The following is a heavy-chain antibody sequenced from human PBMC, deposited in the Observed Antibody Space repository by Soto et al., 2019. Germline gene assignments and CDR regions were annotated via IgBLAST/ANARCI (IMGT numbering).Heavy chain of an antibody. J-gene: IGHJ4*02. Sequence: EVQLVESGGGLVQPGGSLRLSCAASGFTFSAYSMNWVRQAPGKRLEWVSDISSSSSNTYYADSVKCRFTIYRDNAKNSLYLQMNSLRAEDTAVYHCARWVGGKSRYLDYWGQGTLVTVSS. CDR1: GFTFSAYS. V-gene: IGHV3-48*01. CDR2: ISSSSSNT. D-gene: IGHD3-9*01. CDR3: ARWVGGKSRYLDY.